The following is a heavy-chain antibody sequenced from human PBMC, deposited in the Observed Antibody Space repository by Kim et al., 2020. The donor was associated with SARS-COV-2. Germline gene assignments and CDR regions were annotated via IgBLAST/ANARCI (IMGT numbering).Heavy chain of an antibody. CDR2: KQDGSEK. V-gene: IGHV3-7*01. CDR3: ATVDY. J-gene: IGHJ4*02. Sequence: KQDGSEKHYVDSVKGRFTISRDNAKNSLYLQMDSLRAEDTAVYYCATVDYWGQGTLVTVSS.